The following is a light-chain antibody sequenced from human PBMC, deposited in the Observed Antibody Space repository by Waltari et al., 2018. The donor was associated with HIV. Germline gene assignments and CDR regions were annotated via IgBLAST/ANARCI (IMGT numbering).Light chain of an antibody. Sequence: DIQMTQSPSSLSASVGDSVTITCRASQTVNNKLNWYQQKPGEAPKVVIYDASTLESGVPSRFRGGGSRTDFTLNITSLQLDDFATYFCQQSFSYPLTFGPGTKVDI. CDR1: QTVNNK. CDR3: QQSFSYPLT. V-gene: IGKV1-39*01. J-gene: IGKJ3*01. CDR2: DAS.